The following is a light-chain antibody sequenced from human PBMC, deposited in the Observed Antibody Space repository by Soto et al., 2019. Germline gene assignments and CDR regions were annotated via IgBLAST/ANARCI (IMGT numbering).Light chain of an antibody. CDR2: EVS. V-gene: IGLV2-14*01. Sequence: QSALAQPASVSGSPGQSLTISCTGTSSDVGGSNYVSWYQQHPGKAPKLIIYEVSNRPSGVSDRFSGSKSGNTASLTISGLQAEDEADYYCSSYTSSITLRYVFGAGTKV. CDR1: SSDVGGSNY. J-gene: IGLJ1*01. CDR3: SSYTSSITLRYV.